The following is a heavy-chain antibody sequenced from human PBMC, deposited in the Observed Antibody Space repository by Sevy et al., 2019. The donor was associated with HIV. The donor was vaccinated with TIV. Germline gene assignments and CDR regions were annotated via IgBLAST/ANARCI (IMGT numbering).Heavy chain of an antibody. V-gene: IGHV3-21*01. CDR3: ARAAYYCSTTSCYIDY. CDR2: ISSSSSYI. D-gene: IGHD2-2*02. CDR1: GFTFSTYT. J-gene: IGHJ4*02. Sequence: GGSLRLSCAASGFTFSTYTMNWVRQAPGKGLEWVSSISSSSSYIYYADSVKGRFTISRDNAKNSLYLQMNSLRVEDTAVYYCARAAYYCSTTSCYIDYWGQGTLATVSS.